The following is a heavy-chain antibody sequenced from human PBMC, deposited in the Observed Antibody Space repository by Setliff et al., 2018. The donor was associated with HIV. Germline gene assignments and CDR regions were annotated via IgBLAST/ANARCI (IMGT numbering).Heavy chain of an antibody. J-gene: IGHJ6*03. D-gene: IGHD6-19*01. CDR1: GYTHTELS. Sequence: ASVKVSCKVSGYTHTELSIHWVRQAPGKGLEWMGGFDPEDVETVYAQKFQGRVTITRDTSASTAYMELSSLRSEDTAVYYCARDVKAGTTREYYYYMDVWGRGTTVTVSS. CDR3: ARDVKAGTTREYYYYMDV. V-gene: IGHV1-24*01. CDR2: FDPEDVET.